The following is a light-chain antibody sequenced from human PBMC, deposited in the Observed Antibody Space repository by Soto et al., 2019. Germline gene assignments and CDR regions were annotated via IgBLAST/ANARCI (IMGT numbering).Light chain of an antibody. CDR3: QQYNNWPPIT. J-gene: IGKJ5*01. CDR2: GAS. CDR1: QSVSSK. Sequence: EIVMTQSPATLSVSPGERATLSCRASQSVSSKLAWYQQKPGQAPRLLIYGASTRATGIPARFSGSGSGTEFTLTISSLQSEDFAVYYWQQYNNWPPITFGQGTRLEIK. V-gene: IGKV3-15*01.